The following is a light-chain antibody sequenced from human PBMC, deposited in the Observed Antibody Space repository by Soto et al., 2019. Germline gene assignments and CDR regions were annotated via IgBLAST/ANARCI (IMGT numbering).Light chain of an antibody. CDR2: DDA. CDR1: NIGSKS. J-gene: IGLJ1*01. Sequence: SYELTQPPSVSVAPGQTARITCGGNNIGSKSVHWYQKRSGQAPVLVVYDDADRRSGIPERFSGSNSGNTATLTISRVEAGDEADYYCQVWDSSSDHPKVFGTGTKVTVL. CDR3: QVWDSSSDHPKV. V-gene: IGLV3-21*02.